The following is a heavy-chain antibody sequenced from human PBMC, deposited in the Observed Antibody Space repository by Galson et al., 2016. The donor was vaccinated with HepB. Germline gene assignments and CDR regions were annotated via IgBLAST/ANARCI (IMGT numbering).Heavy chain of an antibody. J-gene: IGHJ3*01. V-gene: IGHV1-24*01. CDR3: ARVPNSGNSL. CDR2: FELEDGET. Sequence: SVKVSCKVSGFPVTDLSIHWVRQAPGKGLEWMGGFELEDGETVHAQKFQGRVTFTRGTSASTAYMEVNSLRSEDTAAYYCARVPNSGNSLWGQGTMLTVSS. CDR1: GFPVTDLS. D-gene: IGHD4-23*01.